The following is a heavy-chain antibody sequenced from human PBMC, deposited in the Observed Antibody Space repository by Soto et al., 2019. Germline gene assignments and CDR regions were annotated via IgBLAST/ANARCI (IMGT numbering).Heavy chain of an antibody. D-gene: IGHD6-6*01. J-gene: IGHJ5*02. V-gene: IGHV4-30-2*01. CDR3: ARARRYSSSSGFGWFDP. Sequence: QLQLQESGSGLVKPSQTLSLTCAVSGGSISSGGYSWSWIRQPPGKGLEWFGYIYHRGSTYYNPSLKSRVTISVDRSKNQFSLKLSSVTAADTAVYYCARARRYSSSSGFGWFDPWGQGTLVTVSS. CDR1: GGSISSGGYS. CDR2: IYHRGST.